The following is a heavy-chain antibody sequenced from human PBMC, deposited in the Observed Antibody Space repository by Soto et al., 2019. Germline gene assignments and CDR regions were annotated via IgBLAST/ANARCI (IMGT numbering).Heavy chain of an antibody. V-gene: IGHV3-30-3*01. Sequence: QVHLVESGGGVVQSGRSLRVSCTASEFSFNNYAVHWVRQAPGEGLEWVALISSDGNNKYYPDSVKGRFTISRDHSNNTVYLQMHSLRLDDTAVYYCATWTLPLSWSWLQSAAGKFDYWGQGTLVTVSS. D-gene: IGHD3-10*01. CDR2: ISSDGNNK. CDR1: EFSFNNYA. CDR3: ATWTLPLSWSWLQSAAGKFDY. J-gene: IGHJ4*02.